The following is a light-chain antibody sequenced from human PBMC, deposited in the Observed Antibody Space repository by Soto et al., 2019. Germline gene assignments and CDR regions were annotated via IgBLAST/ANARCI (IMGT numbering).Light chain of an antibody. Sequence: QSALTQPASVSGSPGQSIAISCTGTSSDVGGYNYVSWYQHHPGKAPQLMIYDVSIRPSGVSDRFSGSKSVNTASLTISGXXXXXXXDYYCNSYTSSSTLVVFGGGTKLTVL. CDR1: SSDVGGYNY. J-gene: IGLJ2*01. CDR3: NSYTSSSTLVV. V-gene: IGLV2-14*03. CDR2: DVS.